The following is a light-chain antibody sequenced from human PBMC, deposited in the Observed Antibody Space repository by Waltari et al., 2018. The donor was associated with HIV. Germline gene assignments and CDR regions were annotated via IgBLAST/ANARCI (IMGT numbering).Light chain of an antibody. Sequence: VLTQPPSVSVTPGQPASISCKSSQSLLHSDGKTYLYWYLQRPGQPPQPLMYEVSTRFAGVPDRFSGSGSGTDFTLRISRVEAEDVGVYYCMQTVQLSWTFGQGTKVQIK. V-gene: IGKV2D-29*01. CDR1: QSLLHSDGKTY. J-gene: IGKJ1*01. CDR2: EVS. CDR3: MQTVQLSWT.